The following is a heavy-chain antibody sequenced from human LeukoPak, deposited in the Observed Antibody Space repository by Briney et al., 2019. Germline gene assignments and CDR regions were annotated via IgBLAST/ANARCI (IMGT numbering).Heavy chain of an antibody. CDR1: EFTFSGYG. CDR3: ARELPPLVKFYFDH. Sequence: GRSLRLSCAASEFTFSGYGMHWVRQAPGKGLEWVAVIWYDGSSKYYADSVKGRFTISRDNPKNTLYLQMNSLRAEDTAVYYCARELPPLVKFYFDHWGQGTLVTVSS. D-gene: IGHD1-26*01. J-gene: IGHJ4*02. CDR2: IWYDGSSK. V-gene: IGHV3-33*01.